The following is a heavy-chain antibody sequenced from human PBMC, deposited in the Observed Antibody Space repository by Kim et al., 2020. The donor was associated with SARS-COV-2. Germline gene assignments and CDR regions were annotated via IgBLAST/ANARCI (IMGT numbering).Heavy chain of an antibody. Sequence: SALRFQGRVTITADEAKSTAYMGLSSLGSEDTAVYYCAGALNGDYGLVDYWGQGTLVTVSS. CDR3: AGALNGDYGLVDY. V-gene: IGHV1-69*01. J-gene: IGHJ4*02. D-gene: IGHD4-17*01.